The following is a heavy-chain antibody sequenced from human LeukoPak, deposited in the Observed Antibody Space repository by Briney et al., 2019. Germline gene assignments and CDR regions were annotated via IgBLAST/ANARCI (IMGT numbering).Heavy chain of an antibody. D-gene: IGHD2-2*01. V-gene: IGHV3-23*01. CDR2: ISGGGDST. CDR3: ATCSSRWTDFDH. CDR1: GCTLRNYA. J-gene: IGHJ4*02. Sequence: GGSLRLSCAASGCTLRNYAMSWVRQAPGKWREWVSTISGGGDSTNYADSVNGRFTISRDNSQKTLYLQLDSLRAEDTAIYYCATCSSRWTDFDHWGQGTLVTVSS.